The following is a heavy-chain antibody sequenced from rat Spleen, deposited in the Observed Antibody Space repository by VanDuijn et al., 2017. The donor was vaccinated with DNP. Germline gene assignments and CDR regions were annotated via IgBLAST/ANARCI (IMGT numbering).Heavy chain of an antibody. D-gene: IGHD1-5*01. CDR3: TRGYRYNPPYAMDV. CDR1: GFSSTDYS. J-gene: IGHJ4*01. CDR2: IRSGGST. V-gene: IGHV2-19*01. Sequence: QVQLKESGPGLVQPSQTLSLTCTVSGFSSTDYSVHWVRQPPGKGLEWMGRIRSGGSTDYNSALKSRLSISRDTFKSQVFLKMNSLQTEDTAIYFCTRGYRYNPPYAMDVWGQGTAVTVSS.